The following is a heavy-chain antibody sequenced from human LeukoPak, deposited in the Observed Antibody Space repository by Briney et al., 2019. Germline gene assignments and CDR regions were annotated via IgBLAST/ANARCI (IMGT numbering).Heavy chain of an antibody. Sequence: GGSLRLSCAASGFTFSSYSMNWVRQAPGKGLEWVSYISSSSSTIYYADSVKGRFTISRDNAKNSLYLQMNSLRAEDTAVYYCALIVVVPAANFDYWGQGTLVTVSS. D-gene: IGHD2-2*01. V-gene: IGHV3-48*04. CDR2: ISSSSSTI. J-gene: IGHJ4*02. CDR3: ALIVVVPAANFDY. CDR1: GFTFSSYS.